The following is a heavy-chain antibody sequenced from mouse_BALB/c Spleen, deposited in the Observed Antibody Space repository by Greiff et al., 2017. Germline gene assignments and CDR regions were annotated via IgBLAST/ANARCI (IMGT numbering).Heavy chain of an antibody. J-gene: IGHJ3*01. CDR2: IYPGSGNT. D-gene: IGHD2-10*02. V-gene: IGHV1-77*01. CDR1: GYTFTDYY. CDR3: SRKAYGPWFAY. Sequence: QVQLKESGAELARPGASVKLSCKASGYTFTDYYINWVKQRTGQGLEWIGEIYPGSGNTYYNEKFKGKATLTADKSSSTAYMQLSSLTSEDSAVYFCSRKAYGPWFAYWGQGTLVTVSA.